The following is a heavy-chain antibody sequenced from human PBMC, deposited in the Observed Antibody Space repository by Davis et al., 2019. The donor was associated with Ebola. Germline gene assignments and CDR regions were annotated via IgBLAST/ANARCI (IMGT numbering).Heavy chain of an antibody. V-gene: IGHV1-2*06. CDR3: ARGNSYCSGGSCYSASFDY. CDR1: GYTFTGYY. CDR2: INPNSGGT. D-gene: IGHD2-15*01. J-gene: IGHJ4*02. Sequence: AASVKVSCKASGYTFTGYYMHWVRQAPGQGLEWMGRINPNSGGTNYAQKLQDRVTMTTDTSTSTAYMELSSLRSEDTAVYYCARGNSYCSGGSCYSASFDYWGQGTLVTVSS.